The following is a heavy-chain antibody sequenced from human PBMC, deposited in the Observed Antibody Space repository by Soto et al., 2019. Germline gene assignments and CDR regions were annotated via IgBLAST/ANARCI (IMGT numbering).Heavy chain of an antibody. CDR2: IWYDGSNK. CDR3: ARDRLGGSGWYRGAPLDP. D-gene: IGHD6-19*01. J-gene: IGHJ5*02. V-gene: IGHV3-33*01. CDR1: GFTFSSYG. Sequence: QVQLVESGGGVVQPGRSLRLSCAASGFTFSSYGMHWVRQAPGKGLEWVAVIWYDGSNKYYAASVKGRFTISRDNSKNTLYLQMNSLRAEDTAVYYCARDRLGGSGWYRGAPLDPWGQGTLVTVSS.